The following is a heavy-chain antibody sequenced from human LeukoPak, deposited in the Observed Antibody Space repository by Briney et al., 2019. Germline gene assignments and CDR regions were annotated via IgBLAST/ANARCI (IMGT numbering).Heavy chain of an antibody. J-gene: IGHJ4*02. Sequence: GGSLRLSCAASGFTFSSYWMHWVRQAPGKGLVWVSRINSDGSSRTYADSVKGRFTISRDNAKNTLYLQMNSLRAEDTAVYYCVRGYSAVVFDYWGQGTLVTVSS. CDR1: GFTFSSYW. CDR2: INSDGSSR. D-gene: IGHD5-18*01. CDR3: VRGYSAVVFDY. V-gene: IGHV3-74*01.